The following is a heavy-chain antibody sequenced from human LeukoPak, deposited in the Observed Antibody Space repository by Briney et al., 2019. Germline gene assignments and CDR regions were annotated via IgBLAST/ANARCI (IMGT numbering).Heavy chain of an antibody. J-gene: IGHJ6*02. D-gene: IGHD6-13*01. CDR3: ASFIAAAGEPHYYYGMDV. V-gene: IGHV3-21*01. CDR1: GXTFSSYS. Sequence: GGSLRLSCAASGXTFSSYSVNWVRQAPGKGLECVSSISSSSSYIYYADSVKGRFTISRDNAKNSLYLQMNSLRAEDTAVYYCASFIAAAGEPHYYYGMDVWGQGTTVTVSS. CDR2: ISSSSSYI.